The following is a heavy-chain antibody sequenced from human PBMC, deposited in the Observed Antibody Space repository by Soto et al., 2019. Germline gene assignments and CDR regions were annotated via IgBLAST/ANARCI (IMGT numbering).Heavy chain of an antibody. D-gene: IGHD4-4*01. J-gene: IGHJ6*02. V-gene: IGHV1-69*13. CDR3: AREGNPNYYYYYGMDV. CDR2: IIPIFGTA. CDR1: GGTFSSYA. Sequence: GASVKVSCKASGGTFSSYAISWVRQAPGQGLEWMGGIIPIFGTANYAQKFQGRVTITADESTSTAYMELSSLRSEDTAVYYCAREGNPNYYYYYGMDVWGQGTTVTVSS.